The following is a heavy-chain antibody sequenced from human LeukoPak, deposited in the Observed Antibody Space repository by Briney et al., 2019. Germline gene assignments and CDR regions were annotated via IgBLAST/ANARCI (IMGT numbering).Heavy chain of an antibody. V-gene: IGHV3-23*01. CDR1: HSIFSIHA. Sequence: GGSLRLSCATSHSIFSIHAMNWVRQAPGKGLELVSSISDDDDSTYYADSMKGRFTISRDNSKNTMYLQRSSLRAEDTAVYYCAWGGLYYDSFSDAFDIWGQGTMVTVSS. J-gene: IGHJ3*02. D-gene: IGHD3-9*01. CDR3: AWGGLYYDSFSDAFDI. CDR2: ISDDDDST.